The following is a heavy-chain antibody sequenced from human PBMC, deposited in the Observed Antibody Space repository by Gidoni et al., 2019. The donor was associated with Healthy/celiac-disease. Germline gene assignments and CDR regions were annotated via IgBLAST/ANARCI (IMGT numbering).Heavy chain of an antibody. CDR3: ARPYYDILTGYYVGLDY. V-gene: IGHV1-18*01. CDR1: GYTFTRHG. D-gene: IGHD3-9*01. J-gene: IGHJ4*02. Sequence: QVQLVQSGAEVKKPGASVKVSCKASGYTFTRHGISWVRQAPGHGLEWMGWISAYNGNTNYAQKLQGRVTMTTDTSTSTAYMELRSLRSDDTAVYYCARPYYDILTGYYVGLDYWGQGTLVTVSS. CDR2: ISAYNGNT.